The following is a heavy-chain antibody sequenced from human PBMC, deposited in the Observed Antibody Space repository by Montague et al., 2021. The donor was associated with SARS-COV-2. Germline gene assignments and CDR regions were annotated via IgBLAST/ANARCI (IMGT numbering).Heavy chain of an antibody. CDR3: ARGVETGPLFTSYYYGTDV. J-gene: IGHJ6*02. CDR1: GFTFSSYA. Sequence: SLRLSCAASGFTFSSYAMYWVRQAPGKGLEWVAVISYDGSNKYYAASVKGRFTISRDNSKNTLYVQMDSLRAEDTAVYYCARGVETGPLFTSYYYGTDVWGQGTTVTVSS. V-gene: IGHV3-30-3*01. D-gene: IGHD1-1*01. CDR2: ISYDGSNK.